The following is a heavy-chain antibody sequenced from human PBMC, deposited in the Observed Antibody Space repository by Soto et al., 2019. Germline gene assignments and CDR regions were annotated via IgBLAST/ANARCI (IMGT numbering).Heavy chain of an antibody. D-gene: IGHD1-26*01. V-gene: IGHV3-23*01. Sequence: EVQLLESGGGLVQPGGSLRLSCAASGFTFSRYAMSWVRQAPGKGLERVSVISGSGGSTNYADSVKGRFSTSRDNFKNTLYLQMNSLRADDTAVYYCAKRTSGSDDYFDYWGQGTLVTVSS. J-gene: IGHJ4*02. CDR2: ISGSGGST. CDR1: GFTFSRYA. CDR3: AKRTSGSDDYFDY.